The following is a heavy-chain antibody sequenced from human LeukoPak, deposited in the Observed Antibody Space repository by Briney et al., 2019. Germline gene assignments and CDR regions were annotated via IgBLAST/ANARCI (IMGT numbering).Heavy chain of an antibody. D-gene: IGHD3-22*01. V-gene: IGHV1-24*01. CDR3: ATRYDSSGYSTNWFDP. J-gene: IGHJ5*02. CDR1: GYTLTDLA. Sequence: ASVKVSCKVSGYTLTDLAMHWVRQAPGKGLEWMGGFDPEDGETIYAQKFQGRVTMTEDTSTDTAYMELSSLRSEDTAVYYCATRYDSSGYSTNWFDPWGQGTLVTVSS. CDR2: FDPEDGET.